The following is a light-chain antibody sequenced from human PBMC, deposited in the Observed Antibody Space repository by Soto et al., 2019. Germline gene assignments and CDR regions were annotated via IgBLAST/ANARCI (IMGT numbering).Light chain of an antibody. J-gene: IGKJ3*01. CDR1: QGINRK. CDR3: QQNGRSPT. V-gene: IGKV3-20*01. Sequence: EIVLPQSPGTLSLSPGERATLSCRASQGINRKLAWYQHKAGQAPRLLISGASTRATGIPDRFSGSGSGSGTDFTLFISRLEPEDCGVYYCQQNGRSPTFGPGTKVDIK. CDR2: GAS.